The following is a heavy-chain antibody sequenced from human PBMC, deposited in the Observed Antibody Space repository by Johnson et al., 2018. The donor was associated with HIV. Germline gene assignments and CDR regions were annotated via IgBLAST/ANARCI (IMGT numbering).Heavy chain of an antibody. Sequence: QVQLVESGGGVVQPGRSLRLSCAASGFTFSSYAMHWVRQAPGKGLEWVAVISYDGSNKYYADSVKGRFTISRENSKNTLYLQMNSLRAEDTAVYYCARGGAGGNSEGAFDIWGQGTMVTVSS. CDR2: ISYDGSNK. CDR1: GFTFSSYA. J-gene: IGHJ3*02. D-gene: IGHD4-23*01. V-gene: IGHV3-30*04. CDR3: ARGGAGGNSEGAFDI.